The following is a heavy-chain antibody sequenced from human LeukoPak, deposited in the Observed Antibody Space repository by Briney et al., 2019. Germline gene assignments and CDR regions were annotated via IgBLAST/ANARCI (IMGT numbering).Heavy chain of an antibody. D-gene: IGHD6-13*01. V-gene: IGHV3-66*01. CDR2: IYSNGDR. CDR1: GFVVTTNY. J-gene: IGHJ4*02. CDR3: ARDYQQQLVLDY. Sequence: PGGSLRLSCAASGFVVTTNYISWVRQAPGKGLEWVALIYSNGDRHYADSVKGRFTISRDNSANTLHLQMNSLRAEDTAVYYCARDYQQQLVLDYWGQGTLVTVSS.